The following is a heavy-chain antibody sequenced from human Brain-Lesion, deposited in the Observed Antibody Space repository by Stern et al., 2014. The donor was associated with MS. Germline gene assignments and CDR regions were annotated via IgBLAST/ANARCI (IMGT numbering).Heavy chain of an antibody. J-gene: IGHJ5*02. CDR1: GGSVSSTSYA. CDR3: AGEEDIRYCSGGSCTGNWFDP. V-gene: IGHV4-39*01. CDR2: IYYSGNT. Sequence: QLVESGPGLVKPSETLSLTCTVAGGSVSSTSYAWAWIRQPPGKGLAWIGTIYYSGNTYYSPSLKSRLTISLDPSKNQFSLKRGSVAAADTAVYYCAGEEDIRYCSGGSCTGNWFDPWGQGTLVTVSS. D-gene: IGHD2-15*01.